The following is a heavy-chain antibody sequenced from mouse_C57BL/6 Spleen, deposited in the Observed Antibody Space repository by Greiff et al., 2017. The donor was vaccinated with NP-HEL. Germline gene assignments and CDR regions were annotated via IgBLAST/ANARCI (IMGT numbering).Heavy chain of an antibody. CDR3: AKAPFYYDFAWFAY. V-gene: IGHV5-17*01. Sequence: EVKLVESGGGLVKPGGSLKLSCAASGFTFSDYGMHWVRQAPEKGLEWVAYISSGSSTIYYADTVKGRFTISRDNAKNTLFLQMTSLRSEDTAMYYCAKAPFYYDFAWFAYWGQGTLVTVSA. J-gene: IGHJ3*01. CDR1: GFTFSDYG. D-gene: IGHD2-4*01. CDR2: ISSGSSTI.